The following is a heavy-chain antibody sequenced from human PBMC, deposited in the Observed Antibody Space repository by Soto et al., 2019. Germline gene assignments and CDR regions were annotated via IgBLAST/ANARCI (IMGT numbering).Heavy chain of an antibody. V-gene: IGHV1-8*01. CDR3: ARVAVAARPRWYNWFDP. Sequence: QEQLVQSGAEVKKPGASVKVSCKTSGYTFTDYDINWVRQATGQGLEWIGWMNPNSGETGYAQKLQGRVTMTRSASLSTAYLELSSLRSEDSAVYYGARVAVAARPRWYNWFDPWGQGTLVTVSS. J-gene: IGHJ5*02. D-gene: IGHD2-15*01. CDR2: MNPNSGET. CDR1: GYTFTDYD.